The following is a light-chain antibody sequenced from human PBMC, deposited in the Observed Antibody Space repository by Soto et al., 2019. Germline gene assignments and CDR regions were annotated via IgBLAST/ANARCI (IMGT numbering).Light chain of an antibody. Sequence: QSALTQPASVSGSPGQSITISCTGTSSDVGVYNYVSWYQHHPRKAPKLMIYEVSNRPSGVSNRFSGSKSGNTASLTISGLQAEDEADYYCSSYTSSSTLGVFGTGTKLTVL. CDR3: SSYTSSSTLGV. J-gene: IGLJ1*01. CDR2: EVS. CDR1: SSDVGVYNY. V-gene: IGLV2-14*01.